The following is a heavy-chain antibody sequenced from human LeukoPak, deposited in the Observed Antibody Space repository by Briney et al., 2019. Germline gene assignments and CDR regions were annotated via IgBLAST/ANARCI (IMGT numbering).Heavy chain of an antibody. CDR2: INHSGST. J-gene: IGHJ4*02. D-gene: IGHD6-19*01. Sequence: SETLSLTSVVYGGSFCVYYGSWIRPPLGKGRGWIGEINHSGSTNYNPSLKSRVTISVDTSKNQFSLKLSSVTAADTAVYYCARGTVSSGWDDYFDYWGQGTLVTVSS. V-gene: IGHV4-34*01. CDR3: ARGTVSSGWDDYFDY. CDR1: GGSFCVYY.